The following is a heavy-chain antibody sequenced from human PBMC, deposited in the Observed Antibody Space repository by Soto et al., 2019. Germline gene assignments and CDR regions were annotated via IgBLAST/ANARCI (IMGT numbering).Heavy chain of an antibody. CDR2: IYHSGST. Sequence: SETQSLSCTVYVDSISSYYWSWIRQPPGKGLEWIGYIYHSGSTNYNPSLKSRVTISVDKSKNQFSLKLSSVTAADTAVYYCARGIYGSLGYWGQGTLVTVSS. CDR1: VDSISSYY. V-gene: IGHV4-59*12. D-gene: IGHD3-10*01. CDR3: ARGIYGSLGY. J-gene: IGHJ4*02.